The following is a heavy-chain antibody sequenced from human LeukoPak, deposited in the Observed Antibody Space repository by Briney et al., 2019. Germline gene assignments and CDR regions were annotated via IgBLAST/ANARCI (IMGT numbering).Heavy chain of an antibody. CDR1: GFAFSSYA. CDR3: AKGLYHYCGSGSYTLDH. D-gene: IGHD3-10*01. V-gene: IGHV3-23*01. Sequence: EPGGSLRLSCAASGFAFSSYAMSWVRQAPGKGLEWVSAISGSGTSTYSADSVKGRFTISRDNSKNTLYLQMNSLRAEDTAVYYCAKGLYHYCGSGSYTLDHWGQGTQVTVSS. J-gene: IGHJ4*02. CDR2: ISGSGTST.